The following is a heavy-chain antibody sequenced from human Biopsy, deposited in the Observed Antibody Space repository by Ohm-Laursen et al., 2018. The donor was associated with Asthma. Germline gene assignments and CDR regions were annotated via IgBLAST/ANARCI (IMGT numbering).Heavy chain of an antibody. J-gene: IGHJ6*02. V-gene: IGHV4-61*01. CDR1: GGSVSTGSYY. D-gene: IGHD3-10*01. CDR3: ARGPNYHGSGRAPIGMDV. CDR2: IYYTGSD. Sequence: SETLSLTCTVFGGSVSTGSYYWSWIRQPPGKGLEWLGYIYYTGSDNYNPSLKSRVTISVDTSKNQFSLRLNSVTAADTAVYYCARGPNYHGSGRAPIGMDVWGQGTTVTVSS.